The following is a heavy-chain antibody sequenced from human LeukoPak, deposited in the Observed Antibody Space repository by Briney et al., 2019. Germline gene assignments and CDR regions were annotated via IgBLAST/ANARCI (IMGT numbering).Heavy chain of an antibody. V-gene: IGHV1-24*01. D-gene: IGHD3-9*01. Sequence: ASVKVSCKVSGYTLTELSMHWVRQAPGKGLEWMGGFDPEDGETIYAQKFQGRVTMTEDTSTDTAYMELSSLRSEDTAVYYCATGTRYFDWFDRLSPIDIWGQGTMVTVSS. CDR1: GYTLTELS. J-gene: IGHJ3*02. CDR3: ATGTRYFDWFDRLSPIDI. CDR2: FDPEDGET.